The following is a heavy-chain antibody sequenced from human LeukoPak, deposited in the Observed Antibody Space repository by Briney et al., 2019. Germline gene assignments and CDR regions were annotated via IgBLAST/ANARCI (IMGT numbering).Heavy chain of an antibody. CDR3: ARGLSGWYEGGHLTGKNDY. J-gene: IGHJ4*02. CDR1: GGSFSGHY. Sequence: SETLSLTCAVYGGSFSGHYWSWIRQPPGKGLEWIGEINHSGSTNYNPSLKSRVTISVDTSKNQFSLKLSSVTAADTAVYYCARGLSGWYEGGHLTGKNDYWGQGTLVTVSS. CDR2: INHSGST. D-gene: IGHD6-19*01. V-gene: IGHV4-34*01.